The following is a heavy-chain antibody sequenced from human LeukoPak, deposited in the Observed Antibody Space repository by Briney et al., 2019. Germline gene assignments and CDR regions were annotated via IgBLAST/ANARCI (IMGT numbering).Heavy chain of an antibody. CDR3: ARHARENVLRYFDWIPEGGGFGY. D-gene: IGHD3-9*01. V-gene: IGHV4-59*08. CDR1: GGSISSYY. CDR2: IYYSGST. Sequence: SETLSLTCTVSGGSISSYYWSWIRQPPGKGLEWIGYIYYSGSTNYNPSLKSRVTISVDTSKNQFSLKLSSVTAADTAVYYCARHARENVLRYFDWIPEGGGFGYWGQGTLVTVSS. J-gene: IGHJ4*02.